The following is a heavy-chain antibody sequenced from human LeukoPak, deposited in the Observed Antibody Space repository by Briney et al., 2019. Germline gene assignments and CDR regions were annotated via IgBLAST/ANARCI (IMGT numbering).Heavy chain of an antibody. D-gene: IGHD2-21*01. CDR1: GYTFTDYY. V-gene: IGHV1-2*02. Sequence: ASVKVSCETSGYTFTDYYLHWVRQAPGQGLEWMGWINPNSGGTSSAQKFQGRVTMTRDTSITTVYMEVSWLTSDDTAIYYCARADRLHGGPYLIGPWGQGTLVTVSS. CDR3: ARADRLHGGPYLIGP. J-gene: IGHJ5*02. CDR2: INPNSGGT.